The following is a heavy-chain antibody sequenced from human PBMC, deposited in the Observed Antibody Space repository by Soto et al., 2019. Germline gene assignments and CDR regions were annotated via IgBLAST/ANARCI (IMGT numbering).Heavy chain of an antibody. D-gene: IGHD6-13*01. J-gene: IGHJ4*02. CDR2: ISYDGGKK. Sequence: GSLRRACAASGFNLSSYAMHWVLQAPGKGLEWVAVISYDGGKKYYADSVKGRFTISRDNSQNTLYVEMTSLSAEDTAVYYCAREGQPAAGTTPHNWGQGTLVTVSS. V-gene: IGHV3-30*04. CDR3: AREGQPAAGTTPHN. CDR1: GFNLSSYA.